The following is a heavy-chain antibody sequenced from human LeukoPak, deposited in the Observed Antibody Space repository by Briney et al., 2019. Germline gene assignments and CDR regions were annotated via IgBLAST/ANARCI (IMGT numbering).Heavy chain of an antibody. J-gene: IGHJ4*02. CDR1: GFTFSSYW. CDR3: ARLSHDYGDYPKAEDLY. D-gene: IGHD4-17*01. CDR2: ISYDGSNN. V-gene: IGHV3-30-3*01. Sequence: GGSLRLSCAASGFTFSSYWMSWVRQAPGKGLERVAVISYDGSNNYYAASVEGRFTMSSDNSKNTLYLQMNRLRAEDTAVYYCARLSHDYGDYPKAEDLYWGQGTLVTVSS.